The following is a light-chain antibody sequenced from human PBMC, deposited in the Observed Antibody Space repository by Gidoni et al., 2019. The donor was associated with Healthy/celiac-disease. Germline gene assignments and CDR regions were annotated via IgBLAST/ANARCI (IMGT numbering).Light chain of an antibody. J-gene: IGKJ4*01. Sequence: GLTQSPATLSYSPGERATLSCRPSQSVSSYLAWYQQKPSQAPRLLIYDASNRATGIPAWFSGSGSGTDFTLTISSLAPEDFAVYYCQQRSNWPLTFGGGTKVEIK. CDR3: QQRSNWPLT. CDR2: DAS. V-gene: IGKV3-11*01. CDR1: QSVSSY.